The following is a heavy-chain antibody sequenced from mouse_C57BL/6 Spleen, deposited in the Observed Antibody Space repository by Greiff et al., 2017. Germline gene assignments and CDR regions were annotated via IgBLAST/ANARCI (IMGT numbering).Heavy chain of an antibody. CDR2: IYPGDGDT. V-gene: IGHV1-80*01. D-gene: IGHD2-1*01. CDR1: GYAFSSYW. CDR3: ARDYYGNYGGW. J-gene: IGHJ4*01. Sequence: VQLQQSGAELVKPGASVKISCKASGYAFSSYWMNWVKQRPGKGLEWIGQIYPGDGDTNYNGKFKGKATLTADKSSSTAYMQLRSLTSEDSAVYFCARDYYGNYGGWWGQGTSVTVSS.